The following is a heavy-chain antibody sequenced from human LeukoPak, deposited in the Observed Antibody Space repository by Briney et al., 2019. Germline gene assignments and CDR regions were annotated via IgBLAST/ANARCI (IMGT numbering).Heavy chain of an antibody. V-gene: IGHV3-21*01. J-gene: IGHJ4*02. CDR1: GFTFSSYS. CDR2: ISSSSSYI. CDR3: ARDKGDYDTSGSLFIF. Sequence: GGSLRLSCAASGFTFSSYSMNWVRQAPGKGLEWVSSISSSSSYIYYADSVKGRFTISRDNAKNSLYLQMNSLRAEDTAVYYCARDKGDYDTSGSLFIFGGQGTLVTVSS. D-gene: IGHD3-22*01.